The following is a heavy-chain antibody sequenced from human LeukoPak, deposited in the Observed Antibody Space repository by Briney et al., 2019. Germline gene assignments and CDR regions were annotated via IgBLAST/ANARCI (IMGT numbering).Heavy chain of an antibody. D-gene: IGHD3-22*01. CDR2: IYHSGST. V-gene: IGHV4-39*07. Sequence: PSETLSLTCTVSGGSISSSSYYWGWIRQPPGKGLEWIGSIYHSGSTYYNPSLKSRVTISVDTSKNQFSLKLSSVTAADTAVYYCARDWGYYDSSGSLGYWGQGTLVTVSS. CDR3: ARDWGYYDSSGSLGY. CDR1: GGSISSSSYY. J-gene: IGHJ4*02.